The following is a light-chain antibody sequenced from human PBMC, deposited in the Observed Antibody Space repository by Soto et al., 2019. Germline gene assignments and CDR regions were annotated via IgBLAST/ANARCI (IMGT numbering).Light chain of an antibody. J-gene: IGKJ5*01. CDR3: QQYGTTRIT. Sequence: IALTKSPGTLSLSPGERATLSCRASQSVSNSYLAWYQQKPGQAPRLLMYGASNRATGIPDRFSGSGSETDFTLTISRLEPEDFAVYYCQQYGTTRITFGQGTRLEIK. CDR1: QSVSNSY. CDR2: GAS. V-gene: IGKV3-20*01.